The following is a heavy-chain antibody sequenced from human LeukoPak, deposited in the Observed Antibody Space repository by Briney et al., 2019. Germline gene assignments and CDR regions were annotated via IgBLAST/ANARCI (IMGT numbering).Heavy chain of an antibody. CDR1: GGSISSDY. CDR2: IYYSGST. J-gene: IGHJ4*02. CDR3: ARVYYDSSGWYYFDY. V-gene: IGHV4-59*01. D-gene: IGHD3-22*01. Sequence: PSETLSLTCTVSGGSISSDYWSWIRQPPGKGLEWIGSIYYSGSTNYNPSLKSRVTMSVDTSKNQFSLKLSSVTAADTAVYYCARVYYDSSGWYYFDYWGQGTLVTVSS.